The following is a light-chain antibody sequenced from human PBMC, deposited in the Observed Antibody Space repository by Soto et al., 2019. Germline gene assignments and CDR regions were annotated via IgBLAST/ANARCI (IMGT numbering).Light chain of an antibody. Sequence: DIQMTQSPSTLSASVGDRVTITCRASQSVSGFLAWYQQKPGKAPKLLLFGASTLETGVPSRFSGSGSETEFTLTISGLQPDDFATYYCQHYRHGPWTFGQGTKVEVK. V-gene: IGKV1-5*01. CDR3: QHYRHGPWT. CDR2: GAS. J-gene: IGKJ1*01. CDR1: QSVSGF.